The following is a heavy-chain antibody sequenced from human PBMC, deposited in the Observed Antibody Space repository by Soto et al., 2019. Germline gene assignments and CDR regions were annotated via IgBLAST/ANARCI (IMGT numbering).Heavy chain of an antibody. CDR3: GRAGRSGRSFSAS. CDR2: VYYSGTT. CDR1: GGSMNYYY. V-gene: IGHV4-59*01. D-gene: IGHD1-26*01. Sequence: SETLSLTCTVSGGSMNYYYWSWIRQSPGKGLEWIGYVYYSGTTYYNPSLQSRVTISIDTSQNQFSLKLRSVTAADSAIYYCGRAGRSGRSFSASWGRGTLVTVSS. J-gene: IGHJ5*02.